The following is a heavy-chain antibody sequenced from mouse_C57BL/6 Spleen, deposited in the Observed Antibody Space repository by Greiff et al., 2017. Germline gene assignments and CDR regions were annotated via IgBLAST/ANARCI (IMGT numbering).Heavy chain of an antibody. CDR2: ISSGSSTI. V-gene: IGHV5-17*01. J-gene: IGHJ4*01. D-gene: IGHD1-1*01. CDR3: ARDTTVVGYAMDY. Sequence: DVQLVESGGGLVKPGGSLKLSCAASGFTFSDYGMHWVRQAPEKGLEWVAYISSGSSTIYYADTVKGRFTISRDNAKNTLFLQMTSLRSEDTAMYYCARDTTVVGYAMDYWGQGTSVTVSS. CDR1: GFTFSDYG.